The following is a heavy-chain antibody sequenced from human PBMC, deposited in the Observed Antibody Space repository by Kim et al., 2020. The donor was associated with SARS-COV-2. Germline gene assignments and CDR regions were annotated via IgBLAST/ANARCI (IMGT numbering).Heavy chain of an antibody. CDR2: IYYSGST. V-gene: IGHV4-31*03. CDR3: ARDNYVHYYGSGSYHGNYYPGIDV. Sequence: SETLSLTCTVSGGSISSGGYYWSWIRQHPGKGLEWIGYIYYSGSTYYNPSLKSRVTISVDTSKNQFSLKLSSVTAADPAVYYCARDNYVHYYGSGSYHGNYYPGIDVWGQGTTVTVSS. D-gene: IGHD3-10*01. CDR1: GGSISSGGYY. J-gene: IGHJ6*02.